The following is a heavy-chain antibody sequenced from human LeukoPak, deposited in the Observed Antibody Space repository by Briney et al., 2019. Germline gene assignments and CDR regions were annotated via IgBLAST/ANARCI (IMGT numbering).Heavy chain of an antibody. CDR3: ARQGGSYWDWFDP. J-gene: IGHJ5*02. D-gene: IGHD2-15*01. V-gene: IGHV4-38-2*01. CDR1: GYSISSGYY. Sequence: SETPSLTCAVSGYSISSGYYWGWIRQPPGKGLDWIGSIYHSGNTYYNLSLKSRVTISVDTSKNQFSLKLSSVTAADTAVYYCARQGGSYWDWFDPWGQGTLVTVSS. CDR2: IYHSGNT.